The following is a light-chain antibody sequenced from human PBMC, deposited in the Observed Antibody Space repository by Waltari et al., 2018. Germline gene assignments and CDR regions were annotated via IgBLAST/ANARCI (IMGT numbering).Light chain of an antibody. J-gene: IGKJ4*01. Sequence: EIVMMQSPATLSVSPGERATLSCRASQSVSSNLAWYQQKPGQAPRLLIYGASTRATGIPARFSGSGSGTEFTLTISSLQSEDFAVYYCQQYNNWQLTFGGGTKVEIK. V-gene: IGKV3-15*01. CDR2: GAS. CDR3: QQYNNWQLT. CDR1: QSVSSN.